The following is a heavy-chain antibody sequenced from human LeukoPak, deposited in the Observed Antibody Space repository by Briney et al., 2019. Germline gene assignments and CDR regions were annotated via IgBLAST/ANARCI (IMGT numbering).Heavy chain of an antibody. D-gene: IGHD1-1*01. CDR3: ARNGYYFDY. CDR2: IYHSGST. V-gene: IGHV4-30-2*01. Sequence: SETLSLTCAVSGDSITFGGYSWSWIRQPPGKGLEWIGYIYHSGSTNYNPSLKSRVTISIDGSKNQFSLKLSSVTAADTAVYYCARNGYYFDYWGQGTLVTVSS. J-gene: IGHJ4*02. CDR1: GDSITFGGYS.